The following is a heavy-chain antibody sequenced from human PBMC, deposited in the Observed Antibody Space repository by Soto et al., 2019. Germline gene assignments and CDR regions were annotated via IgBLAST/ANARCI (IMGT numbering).Heavy chain of an antibody. V-gene: IGHV3-23*01. D-gene: IGHD1-26*01. J-gene: IGHJ4*02. CDR1: GFTFRSYA. CDR3: ARRGSGSYYDY. CDR2: ISGSGDST. Sequence: EVQLLESGGGLVQPGGSPRLSCAASGFTFRSYAMRWVRQAPGKGLEWVSAISGSGDSTYYADSVKGRFTTSRDNSKNTLYLQMNSLRAEDTAVYYCARRGSGSYYDYWGQGTLVTVSS.